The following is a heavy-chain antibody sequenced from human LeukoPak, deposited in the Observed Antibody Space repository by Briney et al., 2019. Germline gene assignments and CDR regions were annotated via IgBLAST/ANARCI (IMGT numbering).Heavy chain of an antibody. J-gene: IGHJ5*02. D-gene: IGHD2-2*01. V-gene: IGHV3-7*02. CDR3: ARGVDRFDP. CDR2: IKQDASEK. Sequence: GGSLRLSCAASGFTLSSYWMTWVRQAPGKGLEWVANIKQDASEKYYVDSVKGRFTISRDNVKNSLFLQMNSLRAEDTAIYYCARGVDRFDPWGQGTLVTVSS. CDR1: GFTLSSYW.